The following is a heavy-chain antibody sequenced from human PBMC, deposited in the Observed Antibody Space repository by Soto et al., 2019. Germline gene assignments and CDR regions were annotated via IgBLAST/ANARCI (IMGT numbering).Heavy chain of an antibody. D-gene: IGHD6-13*01. V-gene: IGHV5-51*01. J-gene: IGHJ6*02. CDR2: IYPGDSDT. CDR1: GYSFTSYW. CDR3: ARIAAAGTDYYYGMDV. Sequence: PGESLKISCKGSGYSFTSYWIGWVRQMPGKGLEWMGIIYPGDSDTRYSPSFQGQVTISADKSISTAYLQWSSLKASDTAMYYCARIAAAGTDYYYGMDVWGQGTTVTVS.